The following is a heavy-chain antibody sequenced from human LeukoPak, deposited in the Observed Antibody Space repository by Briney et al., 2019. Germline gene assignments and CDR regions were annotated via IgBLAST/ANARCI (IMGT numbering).Heavy chain of an antibody. Sequence: PGGSLRLSCAASGFTFSSYGMHWVRQAPGKGLEWVANIKQDGSEKYYVDSVKGRFTISRDNAKNSLYLQMNSLRAEDTAVYYCARAGAKWLANYYFDYWGQGTLVTVSS. D-gene: IGHD6-19*01. V-gene: IGHV3-7*01. J-gene: IGHJ4*02. CDR2: IKQDGSEK. CDR3: ARAGAKWLANYYFDY. CDR1: GFTFSSYG.